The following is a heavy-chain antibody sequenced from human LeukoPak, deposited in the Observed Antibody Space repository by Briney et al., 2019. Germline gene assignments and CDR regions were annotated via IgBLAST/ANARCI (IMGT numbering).Heavy chain of an antibody. CDR3: ARLVGTSMQKDY. Sequence: ASVKVSCKASGYTFTSYGISWVRQAPGQGLEWMGWISAYNGNTNFAQTLQGRVTMTTDTSTGTAYMELRSLRSDDTAVYYCARLVGTSMQKDYWGQGTLVTVSS. J-gene: IGHJ4*02. CDR1: GYTFTSYG. CDR2: ISAYNGNT. D-gene: IGHD1-26*01. V-gene: IGHV1-18*01.